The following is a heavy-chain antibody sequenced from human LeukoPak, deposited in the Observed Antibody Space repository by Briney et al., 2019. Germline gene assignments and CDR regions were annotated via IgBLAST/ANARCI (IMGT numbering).Heavy chain of an antibody. V-gene: IGHV1-2*04. CDR2: INPNSGGT. Sequence: ASVKVSCKASGYTFTGYYMHWVRQAPGQGLEWMGWINPNSGGTNYAQKFQGWVTMTRDTSISTAYMELSRLRSDDTAVYYCARQGGSGYCSGGSCRPMKNYYYYYGMDVWGKGTTITVSS. D-gene: IGHD2-15*01. CDR3: ARQGGSGYCSGGSCRPMKNYYYYYGMDV. CDR1: GYTFTGYY. J-gene: IGHJ6*04.